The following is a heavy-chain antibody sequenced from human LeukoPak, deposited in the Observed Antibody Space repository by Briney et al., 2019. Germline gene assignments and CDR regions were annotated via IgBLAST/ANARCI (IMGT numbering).Heavy chain of an antibody. J-gene: IGHJ4*02. CDR3: ARPSYCGAGCYYYFDY. CDR2: IKPNGGVT. V-gene: IGHV1-2*02. CDR1: GYTFSVYY. D-gene: IGHD2-21*02. Sequence: GASVKVSCKASGYTFSVYYIRCLPHAPGQGLEWMGWIKPNGGVTNYARNFQGRITMTRDTSISTTIMELSSLRSNDTAVYYCARPSYCGAGCYYYFDYWGQGTLATVSS.